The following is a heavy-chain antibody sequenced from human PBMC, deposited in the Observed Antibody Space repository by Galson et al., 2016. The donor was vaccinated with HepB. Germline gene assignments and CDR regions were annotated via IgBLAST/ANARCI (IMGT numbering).Heavy chain of an antibody. CDR1: GFTFSGSA. CDR3: TKLGGGYCSNGVCYTDYYYYYGLDV. CDR2: IRTKANSYAT. V-gene: IGHV3-73*01. D-gene: IGHD2-8*01. Sequence: SLRLSCAASGFTFSGSAIHWVRQASGKGLEWVGRIRTKANSYATTYAASVKGRFTISRDDSRNTAYLKMNSLKTEDTAGYYCTKLGGGYCSNGVCYTDYYYYYGLDVWGQGTTVTVSS. J-gene: IGHJ6*02.